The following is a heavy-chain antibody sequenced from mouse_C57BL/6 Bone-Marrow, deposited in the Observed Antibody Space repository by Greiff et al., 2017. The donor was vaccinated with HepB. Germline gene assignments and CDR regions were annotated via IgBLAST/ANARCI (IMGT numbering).Heavy chain of an antibody. D-gene: IGHD1-1*02. CDR1: GSTFSSYG. J-gene: IGHJ3*01. V-gene: IGHV5-6*01. CDR3: ARRGGGLGFAY. Sequence: VHLVESGGDLVKPGGSLKLSCAASGSTFSSYGMSWVRQTPDKRLEWVATISSGGSYTHYPDSVKGRFTISRDNAKNTPYLQMSSLKSEDTAMYYCARRGGGLGFAYWGQGTLVTVSS. CDR2: ISSGGSYT.